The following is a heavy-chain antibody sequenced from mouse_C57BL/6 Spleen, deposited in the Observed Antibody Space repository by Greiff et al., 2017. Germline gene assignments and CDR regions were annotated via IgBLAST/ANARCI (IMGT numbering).Heavy chain of an antibody. V-gene: IGHV1-52*01. Sequence: VQLQQPGAELVRPGSSVKLSCKASGYTFTSYWMHWVKQRPIQGLEWIGNIDPSDSETHYNQKFKDKATLTVDKSSSTAYLQLSSLTAEYSAVYYCARKGFDYYGSSFDYWGQGTTLTVSS. D-gene: IGHD1-1*01. CDR1: GYTFTSYW. CDR3: ARKGFDYYGSSFDY. J-gene: IGHJ2*01. CDR2: IDPSDSET.